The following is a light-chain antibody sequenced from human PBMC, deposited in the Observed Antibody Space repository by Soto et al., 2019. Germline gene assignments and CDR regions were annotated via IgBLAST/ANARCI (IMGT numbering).Light chain of an antibody. CDR3: SSYTTSNTQVV. J-gene: IGLJ3*02. Sequence: QSVLTQPASVSGSPGQSISISCTGTSSDVGAYNYVSWYQQHPDNAPKLIIYDVSNRPSGISNRFSGSKSGNTASLTISGLQAEDEADYYCSSYTTSNTQVVFGGGTKLTVL. CDR1: SSDVGAYNY. V-gene: IGLV2-14*03. CDR2: DVS.